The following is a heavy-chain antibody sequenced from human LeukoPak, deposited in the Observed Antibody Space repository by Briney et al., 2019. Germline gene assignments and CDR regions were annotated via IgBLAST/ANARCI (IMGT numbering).Heavy chain of an antibody. D-gene: IGHD3-22*01. V-gene: IGHV3-53*01. CDR2: IYSGGST. J-gene: IGHJ4*02. CDR3: ARSGYYDKASDY. Sequence: GGSLRLSCAASGFTVSSNYMSWVRQAPGKGLEWVSVIYSGGSTYYADSVKGRFTISRDNSKNMLYLQMNSLRAEDTAVYYCARSGYYDKASDYWGQGTLVTVSS. CDR1: GFTVSSNY.